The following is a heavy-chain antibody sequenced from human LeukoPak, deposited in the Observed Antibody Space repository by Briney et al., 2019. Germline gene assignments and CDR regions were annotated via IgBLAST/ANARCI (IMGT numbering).Heavy chain of an antibody. CDR3: AKDQSSSGYFEAPDAFDI. V-gene: IGHV3-23*01. D-gene: IGHD3-22*01. CDR1: GFTFSSYA. Sequence: GGSLRLSCAASGFTFSSYAMSWVRQAPGKGLEWVSAISGSGGSTYYADSVKGRFTISRDNSKNTLYLQMNSLRAEDTAVYYCAKDQSSSGYFEAPDAFDIWGQGTMVTVSS. J-gene: IGHJ3*02. CDR2: ISGSGGST.